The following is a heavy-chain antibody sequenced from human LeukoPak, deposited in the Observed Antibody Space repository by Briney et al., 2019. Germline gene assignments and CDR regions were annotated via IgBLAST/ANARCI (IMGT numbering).Heavy chain of an antibody. V-gene: IGHV4-59*01. CDR2: IYCSGST. Sequence: PETLSLSCTVPGGSISIYYWSWIRHPPGKRLEWIGYIYCSGSTNDNPSHKSLVIISVDTSKNQFLLKLSSVTAADTAVYYCARESSTCPFDFWGQGTLVTVSS. CDR1: GGSISIYY. D-gene: IGHD2-2*01. J-gene: IGHJ4*02. CDR3: ARESSTCPFDF.